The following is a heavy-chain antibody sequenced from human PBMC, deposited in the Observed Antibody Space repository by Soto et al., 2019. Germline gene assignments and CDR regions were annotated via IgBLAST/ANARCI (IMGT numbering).Heavy chain of an antibody. CDR2: IYYSGSP. Sequence: SETLSLTCTVSGGSTSSGDYYWSWIRQPPGKGLEWIGYIYYSGSPYYNPSLKSRVTISVDTSQNQFSLKLSSVTAADTAVYYCARVSAAALFDYWGQGTLVTVSS. D-gene: IGHD6-13*01. J-gene: IGHJ4*02. V-gene: IGHV4-30-4*01. CDR1: GGSTSSGDYY. CDR3: ARVSAAALFDY.